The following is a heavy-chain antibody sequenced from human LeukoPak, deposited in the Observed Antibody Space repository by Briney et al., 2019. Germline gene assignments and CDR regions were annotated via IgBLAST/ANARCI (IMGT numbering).Heavy chain of an antibody. CDR3: ASIAAAGNE. J-gene: IGHJ4*02. Sequence: PSETLSLTCTVSGGSISRSTYYWGWLRLPPGQGLEWIGSIYYSGSTYYNPSLKSRVTISVDTSMNQFSLKLSSVTAADTAVYYCASIAAAGNEWGQGTLVTVSS. CDR1: GGSISRSTYY. CDR2: IYYSGST. V-gene: IGHV4-39*01. D-gene: IGHD6-13*01.